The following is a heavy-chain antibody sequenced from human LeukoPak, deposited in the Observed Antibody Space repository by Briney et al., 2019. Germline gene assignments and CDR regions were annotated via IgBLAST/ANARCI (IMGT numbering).Heavy chain of an antibody. D-gene: IGHD6-13*01. CDR2: IYHSGSA. J-gene: IGHJ3*02. V-gene: IGHV4-34*01. CDR3: ARAYSSSWCDAFDI. CDR1: GGSFSGYY. Sequence: ASETLSLTCAVYGGSFSGYYWSWIRQPPGKGLEWIGTIYHSGSAYYNPSLKSRVTISVDTSKNQFSLRLTSVTAADTAVYYCARAYSSSWCDAFDIWGQGTMVTVSS.